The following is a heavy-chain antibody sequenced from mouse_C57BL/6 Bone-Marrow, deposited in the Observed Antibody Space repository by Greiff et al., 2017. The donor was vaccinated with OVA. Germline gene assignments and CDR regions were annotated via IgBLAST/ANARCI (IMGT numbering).Heavy chain of an antibody. Sequence: QVQLQQSGAELVRPGASVTLSCKASGYTFTDYEMHWVKQTPVHGLEWIGAIDPETGGTAYNQKFKGKAILTADKSSSTAYMELRSLTSEDSAVYYCTRDYGSSSAMDYWGQGTSVTVPS. CDR3: TRDYGSSSAMDY. CDR2: IDPETGGT. V-gene: IGHV1-15*01. J-gene: IGHJ4*01. CDR1: GYTFTDYE. D-gene: IGHD1-1*01.